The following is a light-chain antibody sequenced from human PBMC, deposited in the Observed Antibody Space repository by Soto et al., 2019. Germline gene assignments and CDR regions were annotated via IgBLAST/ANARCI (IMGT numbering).Light chain of an antibody. CDR2: EVS. J-gene: IGLJ1*01. CDR3: SSYTSSSPCV. V-gene: IGLV2-14*01. CDR1: SSDVGGYKY. Sequence: QSVLTQPASVSGSPGQSITISCTGTSSDVGGYKYVSWYQQHPGKAPKPMIYEVSNRPSGVSNRFSGSKSGNMASLTISGLQAEDEADYYCSSYTSSSPCVFGTGTSHRP.